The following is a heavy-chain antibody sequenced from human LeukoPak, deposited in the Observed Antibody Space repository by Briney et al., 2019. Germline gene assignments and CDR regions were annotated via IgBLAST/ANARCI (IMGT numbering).Heavy chain of an antibody. V-gene: IGHV3-9*01. D-gene: IGHD2-21*02. J-gene: IGHJ4*02. CDR3: AKNSGGGVTPTFDY. CDR2: ISWNSGNI. Sequence: GGSLRLSCAASGFTFADYALHWARQAPGKSLEWVSGISWNSGNIGYADSVKGRFTISRDNAKNSLYLQMNSLRAEDTALYFCAKNSGGGVTPTFDYWGQGTLVTVSS. CDR1: GFTFADYA.